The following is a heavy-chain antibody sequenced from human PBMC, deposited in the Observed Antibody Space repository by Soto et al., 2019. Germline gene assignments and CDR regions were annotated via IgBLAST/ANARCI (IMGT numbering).Heavy chain of an antibody. CDR3: TTGGAVAGKYYYYYYGMDV. J-gene: IGHJ6*02. CDR1: GFTFSHAL. CDR2: IKSKTDGGTT. Sequence: GGSLRLSCAASGFTFSHALINWVRQAPGKGLEWVGRIKSKTDGGTTDYAAPVKGRFTISRDDSKNTLYLQMNSLKTEDTAVYYCTTGGAVAGKYYYYYYGMDVWGQGTTVTVSS. D-gene: IGHD6-19*01. V-gene: IGHV3-15*07.